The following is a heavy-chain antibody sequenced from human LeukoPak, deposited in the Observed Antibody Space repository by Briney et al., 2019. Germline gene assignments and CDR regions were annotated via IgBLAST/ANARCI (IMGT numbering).Heavy chain of an antibody. CDR2: ISAYNGNT. CDR1: GYTFTSYG. D-gene: IGHD4-17*01. J-gene: IGHJ1*01. CDR3: AREYMTTVTTSLRSTGAEYFQH. Sequence: ASVKVSCKASGYTFTSYGISWVRQAPGQGLEWMGWISAYNGNTNYAQKLQGRVTMTTDTSTSTAYMELSSLRPEDTAVYYCAREYMTTVTTSLRSTGAEYFQHWGQGTLVTVSS. V-gene: IGHV1-18*01.